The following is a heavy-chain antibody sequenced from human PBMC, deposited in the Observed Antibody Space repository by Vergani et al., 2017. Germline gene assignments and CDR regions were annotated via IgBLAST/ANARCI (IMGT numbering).Heavy chain of an antibody. J-gene: IGHJ6*02. D-gene: IGHD3-9*01. CDR3: ARDPYFKLNTNLNVYYYYGMDV. CDR2: IIPILGIA. V-gene: IGHV1-69*08. CDR1: GGTFSSYT. Sequence: QVQLVQSGAEVKKPGSSVKVSCKASGGTFSSYTISWVRQAPGQGLEWMGRIIPILGIANYAQKFQGRVTITAEKSTSTAYMEVSSLRSEDTAVYYCARDPYFKLNTNLNVYYYYGMDVWGQGTTVTVSS.